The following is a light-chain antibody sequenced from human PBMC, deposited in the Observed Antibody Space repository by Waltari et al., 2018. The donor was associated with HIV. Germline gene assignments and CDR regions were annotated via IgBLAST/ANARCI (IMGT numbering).Light chain of an antibody. Sequence: SSELAQDPAVSVALGQTVRITCQGDSVRSYYASWYQQKPGQAPVLVGYGENNRPSGIPDRFSGSSSGTTASLTIAGAQAEDEADYYCNSRDSSGHWFFGGGTKVTVL. J-gene: IGLJ3*02. V-gene: IGLV3-19*01. CDR1: SVRSYY. CDR2: GEN. CDR3: NSRDSSGHWF.